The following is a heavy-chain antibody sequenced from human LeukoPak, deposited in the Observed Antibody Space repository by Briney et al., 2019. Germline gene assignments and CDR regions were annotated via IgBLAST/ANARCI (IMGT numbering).Heavy chain of an antibody. CDR3: ARTTSLTASGYDS. D-gene: IGHD4-17*01. V-gene: IGHV1-8*03. J-gene: IGHJ5*01. CDR2: MNPYSGDR. Sequence: ASVRVSCKTAGYTFTTYHTNWVRQATGRGLEWLGWMNPYSGDRGYAQKFQGRLSITSDTSISTAYMGLSSLRSDDTAVYFCARTTSLTASGYDSWGQGTLVTVSS. CDR1: GYTFTTYH.